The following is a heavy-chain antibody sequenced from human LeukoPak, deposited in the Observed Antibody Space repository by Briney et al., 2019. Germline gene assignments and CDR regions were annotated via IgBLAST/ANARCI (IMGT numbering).Heavy chain of an antibody. CDR2: IYHSGSA. CDR1: GGSISSNNW. V-gene: IGHV4-4*02. CDR3: ARDVGTALVTGDY. D-gene: IGHD5-18*01. Sequence: PSETLSLTCGVSGGSISSNNWWSWVRQPPGQGLEWISEIYHSGSANYNPSLKSRVTISVDKSKNQLSLKLISVTAADTAVYYCARDVGTALVTGDYWGQGTLVTVSS. J-gene: IGHJ4*02.